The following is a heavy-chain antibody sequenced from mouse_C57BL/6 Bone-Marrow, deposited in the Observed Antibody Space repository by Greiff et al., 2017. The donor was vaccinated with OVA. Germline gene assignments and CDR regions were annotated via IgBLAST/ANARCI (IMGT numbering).Heavy chain of an antibody. D-gene: IGHD2-3*01. CDR3: TKGMGSRGIAY. CDR2: INPYNGGT. CDR1: GYTFTDYD. V-gene: IGHV1-19*01. Sequence: VQLKESGPVLVKPGASVKMSCKASGYTFTDYDMNWVKQSHGKSLEWIGVINPYNGGTSYNQKFKGKATLTVDKSSSTAYMELNSLTAEDAAVYDCTKGMGSRGIAYWGQGTLVTVSA. J-gene: IGHJ3*01.